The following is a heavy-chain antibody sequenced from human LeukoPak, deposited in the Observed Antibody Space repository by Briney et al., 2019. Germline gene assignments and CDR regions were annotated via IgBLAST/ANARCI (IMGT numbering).Heavy chain of an antibody. CDR1: GFTFSSYS. V-gene: IGHV3-48*04. Sequence: GGSLRLSCAASGFTFSSYSMNWVRQAPGKGLEWVSYISSSGSTMYYADSVKGRFTISRDNAKNSLYLQMNSLRAEDTAFYYCARESSGGYYFDVFDIWGQGTMVTVSS. J-gene: IGHJ3*02. D-gene: IGHD3-22*01. CDR2: ISSSGSTM. CDR3: ARESSGGYYFDVFDI.